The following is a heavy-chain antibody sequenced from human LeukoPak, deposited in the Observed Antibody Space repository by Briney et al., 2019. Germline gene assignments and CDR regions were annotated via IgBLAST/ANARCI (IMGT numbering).Heavy chain of an antibody. J-gene: IGHJ5*02. D-gene: IGHD2-8*01. V-gene: IGHV4-34*01. CDR3: ARGRSTVNVLMVYAIRRSWFDP. CDR2: INHSGST. Sequence: SETLSLTCAVYGGSFSGYYWSWIRQPPGKGLEWIGEINHSGSTNYNPSLKSRVTISVDTSKNQFSLKLSSVTAADTAVYYCARGRSTVNVLMVYAIRRSWFDPWGQGTLVTVSS. CDR1: GGSFSGYY.